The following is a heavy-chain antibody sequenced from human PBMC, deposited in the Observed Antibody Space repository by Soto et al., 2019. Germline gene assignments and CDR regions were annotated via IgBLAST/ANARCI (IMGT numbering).Heavy chain of an antibody. CDR3: ARSIGYCSSTSCSNWYYYYGMDV. Sequence: QVQLVESGGGVVQPGRSLRLSCAASGFTFSSYGMHWVRQAPGKGLEWVAVIWYDGSNKYYADSVKGRFTISRDNSKNTLYLQMNSLRAEDTAVYYCARSIGYCSSTSCSNWYYYYGMDVWGQGTTVTVSS. D-gene: IGHD2-2*03. CDR2: IWYDGSNK. J-gene: IGHJ6*02. V-gene: IGHV3-33*01. CDR1: GFTFSSYG.